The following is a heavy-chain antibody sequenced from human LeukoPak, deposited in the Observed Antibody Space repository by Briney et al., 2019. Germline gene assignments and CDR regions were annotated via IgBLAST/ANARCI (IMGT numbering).Heavy chain of an antibody. CDR2: IYTSGRT. J-gene: IGHJ4*02. D-gene: IGHD6-19*01. CDR3: ARGAVGIAVAGTDFDY. V-gene: IGHV4-4*07. Sequence: SSETLSLTCTVSGGSISGYYWSWIRQPAGKGLEWIGRIYTSGRTNYNPSLKSRVTISVDKSKNQFSLKLSSVTAADTAVYYCARGAVGIAVAGTDFDYWGQGTLVTVSS. CDR1: GGSISGYY.